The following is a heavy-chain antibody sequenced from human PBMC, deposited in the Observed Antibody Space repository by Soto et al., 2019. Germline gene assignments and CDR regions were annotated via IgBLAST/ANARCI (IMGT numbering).Heavy chain of an antibody. CDR3: ARVIIMLRGASDY. CDR1: GGSFSGYY. V-gene: IGHV4-34*01. J-gene: IGHJ4*02. CDR2: INHRGNN. D-gene: IGHD3-10*01. Sequence: SETLSLTCDVYGGSFSGYYWSWIRQPPGKGLEWIGEINHRGNNNYNPSLKSRVTISVDTSNNQFSLKLTSVTAADTAVYYCARVIIMLRGASDYWGQGILVTVSS.